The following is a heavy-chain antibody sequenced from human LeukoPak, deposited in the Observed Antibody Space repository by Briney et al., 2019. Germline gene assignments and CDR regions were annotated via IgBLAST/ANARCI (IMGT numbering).Heavy chain of an antibody. Sequence: SETLSLTCAVYGGSFSGYYWCWIRQPPRKGLEWIGEINHSGSTNYNPSLTRRVTISVATSKIQFSLQLSCVTAADTAVYYCARGKAGGAAVFLRRCYCDYWGQGTRVTVSS. CDR1: GGSFSGYY. D-gene: IGHD6-13*01. J-gene: IGHJ4*02. CDR2: INHSGST. V-gene: IGHV4-34*01. CDR3: ARGKAGGAAVFLRRCYCDY.